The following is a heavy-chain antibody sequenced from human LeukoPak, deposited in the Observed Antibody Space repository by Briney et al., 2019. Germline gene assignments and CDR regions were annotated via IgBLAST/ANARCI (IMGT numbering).Heavy chain of an antibody. J-gene: IGHJ4*02. D-gene: IGHD3-16*01. CDR2: INSDGRST. Sequence: GGSLRLSCAASGFTFSNYWMHWVRQAPGKGLVWVSRINSDGRSTNYADSVKGRFTISRDNAKDSLYLQMNSLRDEDTAVYYCARDATRGGDFDYWGQGTLVTVSS. V-gene: IGHV3-74*01. CDR3: ARDATRGGDFDY. CDR1: GFTFSNYW.